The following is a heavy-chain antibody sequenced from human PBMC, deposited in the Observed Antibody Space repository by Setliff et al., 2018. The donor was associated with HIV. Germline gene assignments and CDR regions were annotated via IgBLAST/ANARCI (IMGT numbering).Heavy chain of an antibody. V-gene: IGHV4-34*01. D-gene: IGHD6-19*01. Sequence: SETLSLTCAVYGGSFSGYFWTWIRQPPGKGLEWIGEINHSGTTNYSPSLKSRVAISVEMCKNQFSLKLSSVTPADTAVYYCARGRGSSPYRWFDPWGQGTLVTVSS. CDR2: INHSGTT. CDR3: ARGRGSSPYRWFDP. CDR1: GGSFSGYF. J-gene: IGHJ5*02.